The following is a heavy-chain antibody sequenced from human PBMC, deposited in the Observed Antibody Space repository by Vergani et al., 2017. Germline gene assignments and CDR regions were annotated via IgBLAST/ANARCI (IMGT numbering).Heavy chain of an antibody. V-gene: IGHV3-23*01. CDR3: TTDQYSSSWYVWDY. Sequence: EVQLLESGGGLVQPGGSLRLSCAASGFTFSSYAMSWVRQAPGKGLEWVSAISGSGGSTYYADSVKGRFTISRDNSKNTLYLQMNSLRAEDTAVYYCTTDQYSSSWYVWDYWGQGTLVTVSS. J-gene: IGHJ4*02. CDR1: GFTFSSYA. CDR2: ISGSGGST. D-gene: IGHD6-13*01.